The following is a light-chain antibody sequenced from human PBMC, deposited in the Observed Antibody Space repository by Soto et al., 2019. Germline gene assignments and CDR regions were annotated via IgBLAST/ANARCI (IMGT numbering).Light chain of an antibody. Sequence: QSVLTQPASLSWSPGQSITISFPGTNRDVGGYNYVSWYQHHPGKAPKLLIYDVNSRPSGVSDRFSGSKSGNTASLTISGLQAEDEADYYCSSYTSSSTEVFGTGTKVTVL. CDR3: SSYTSSSTEV. CDR1: NRDVGGYNY. J-gene: IGLJ1*01. V-gene: IGLV2-14*03. CDR2: DVN.